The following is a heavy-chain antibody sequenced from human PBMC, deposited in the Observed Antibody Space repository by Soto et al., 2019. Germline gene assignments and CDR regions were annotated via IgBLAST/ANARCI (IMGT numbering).Heavy chain of an antibody. CDR2: ITGSGSDT. J-gene: IGHJ4*02. CDR1: GFSFNNYA. CDR3: AKLGSSAWSPHYYFDY. D-gene: IGHD3-10*01. V-gene: IGHV3-23*01. Sequence: EVQLLESGGGLVQPGGSLRLSCAASGFSFNNYAMGWVRQAPGKGLEWVSAITGSGSDTYYLDSVKGRFTISRDNSKNKLFLQMNNLRAEDTAIYYCAKLGSSAWSPHYYFDYWGQGTLVTVSS.